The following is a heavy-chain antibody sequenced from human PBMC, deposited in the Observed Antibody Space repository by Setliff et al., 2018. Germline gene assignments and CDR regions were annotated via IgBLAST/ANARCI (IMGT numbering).Heavy chain of an antibody. Sequence: SETLSLTCAVSGAAISTYHWSWLRQPPGKGLEWVATIYYSGSTYSNPSLKSRLIISVDAPDNQFSVTLSSVTAADTAVYYCARHKSNGSGSYPSLYMDVWGKGIMVTVSS. V-gene: IGHV4-59*04. CDR3: ARHKSNGSGSYPSLYMDV. D-gene: IGHD3-10*01. CDR2: IYYSGST. CDR1: GAAISTYH. J-gene: IGHJ6*03.